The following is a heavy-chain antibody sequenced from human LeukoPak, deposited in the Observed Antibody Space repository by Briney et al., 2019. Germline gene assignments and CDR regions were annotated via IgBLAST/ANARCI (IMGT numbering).Heavy chain of an antibody. V-gene: IGHV1-69*04. CDR2: IIPILGIA. J-gene: IGHJ3*02. D-gene: IGHD3-22*01. Sequence: GSSVKVSCKASGGTFSSYAISWVRQAPGQGLEWMGRIIPILGIANYAQKFQGRVTITADKSTSTAYMELSSLRSEDTAVYYCARRLDYDSSGCYSFGLYAFDIWGQGTMVTVSS. CDR1: GGTFSSYA. CDR3: ARRLDYDSSGCYSFGLYAFDI.